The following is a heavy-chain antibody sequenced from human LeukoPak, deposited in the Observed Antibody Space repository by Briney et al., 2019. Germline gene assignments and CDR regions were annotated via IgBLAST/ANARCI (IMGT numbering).Heavy chain of an antibody. V-gene: IGHV3-33*01. CDR3: ARGGGNWEGGSGGSFDY. J-gene: IGHJ4*02. CDR1: GFTFSGYG. Sequence: PGGSLRLSCAASGFTFSGYGMHWVRQAPGKGLEWVTLIWYDGSKKYYADFVKGRFTISRDNSENTLYLQMNSLRAEDTAVYYCARGGGNWEGGSGGSFDYWGQGTLVTVSS. D-gene: IGHD4-23*01. CDR2: IWYDGSKK.